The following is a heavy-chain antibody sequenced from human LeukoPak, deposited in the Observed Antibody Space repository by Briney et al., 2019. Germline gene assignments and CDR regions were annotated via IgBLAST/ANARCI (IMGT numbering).Heavy chain of an antibody. CDR2: FGGSGTST. D-gene: IGHD2-15*01. J-gene: IGHJ4*02. V-gene: IGHV3-23*01. CDR3: AKGSSCDY. Sequence: PSGGSLRLSCAASGFTFSSYDMTWVRQAPGKGLEWVSTFGGSGTSTYYADSVKGRFTISRDNSKNTLYLQMNGLRAKDTAVYYCAKGSSCDYWGQGTLVTVSS. CDR1: GFTFSSYD.